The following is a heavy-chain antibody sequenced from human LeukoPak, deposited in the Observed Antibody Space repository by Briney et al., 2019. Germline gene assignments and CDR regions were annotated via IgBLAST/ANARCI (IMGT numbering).Heavy chain of an antibody. CDR3: AGGAILTGYLYYYYYYMDV. V-gene: IGHV4-34*01. CDR1: GGSFSGYY. Sequence: SETLSLTCADYGGSFSGYYWRGIRQPPGKRLEWIGEINHSGSTNYNPSLKSRVTISVDTSKNQFSLKLSSVTAADTAVYYCAGGAILTGYLYYYYYYMDVWGKGTTVTVSS. J-gene: IGHJ6*03. CDR2: INHSGST. D-gene: IGHD3-9*01.